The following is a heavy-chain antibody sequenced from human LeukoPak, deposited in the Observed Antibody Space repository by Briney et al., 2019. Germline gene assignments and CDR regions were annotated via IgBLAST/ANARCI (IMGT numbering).Heavy chain of an antibody. CDR1: AGSINNNY. D-gene: IGHD2-15*01. V-gene: IGHV4-59*08. CDR3: ARRQCVGGSCYPFDY. J-gene: IGHJ4*02. Sequence: IPSETLSLTCIVSAGSINNNYWSWIRQPPGKGLEWIGCIHYSGSSNYNPSLKGRVSISVDTSKSQFSLKLGSVTAADTAVYYCARRQCVGGSCYPFDYWGQGTLVTVSS. CDR2: IHYSGSS.